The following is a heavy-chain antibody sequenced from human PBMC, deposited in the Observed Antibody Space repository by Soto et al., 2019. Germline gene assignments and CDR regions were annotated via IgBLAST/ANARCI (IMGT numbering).Heavy chain of an antibody. CDR2: IYYSGSA. Sequence: SETLSLTCTVSGGSIRSGDYFWSWFRQPPGKGLEWIGYIYYSGSAHYNPSLKSRVIISVDTSKNQLSLKLSSVTAADTAVYYCARGLGSGWYDYFDYWGQGALVT. D-gene: IGHD6-19*01. CDR1: GGSIRSGDYF. V-gene: IGHV4-30-4*01. CDR3: ARGLGSGWYDYFDY. J-gene: IGHJ4*02.